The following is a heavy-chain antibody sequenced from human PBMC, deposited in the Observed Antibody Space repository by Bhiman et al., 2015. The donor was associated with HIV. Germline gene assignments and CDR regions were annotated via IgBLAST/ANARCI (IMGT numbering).Heavy chain of an antibody. CDR3: ARVAWSNPFLDY. CDR2: ISSNGGST. D-gene: IGHD2-15*01. CDR1: GFTFSSFA. J-gene: IGHJ4*02. V-gene: IGHV3-64*01. Sequence: EVQLVESGGDLVQPAGSLRLSCAASGFTFSSFAMHWVRQAPGKGLEYVSAISSNGGSTYYANSVKGRFTISRDNSKNTLYLQMGSLRAEDMAVYYCARVAWSNPFLDYWGPGNAGSPSPQ.